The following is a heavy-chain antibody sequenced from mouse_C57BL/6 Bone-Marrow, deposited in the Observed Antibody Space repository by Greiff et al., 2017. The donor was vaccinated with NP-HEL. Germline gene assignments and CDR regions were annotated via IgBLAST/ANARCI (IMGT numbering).Heavy chain of an antibody. CDR2: IDPETGGT. D-gene: IGHD3-3*01. CDR1: GYTFTDYE. CDR3: TRRGPDFDY. V-gene: IGHV1-15*01. Sequence: VQLQESGAELVRPGASVTLSCKASGYTFTDYEMHWVKQTPVHGLEWIGAIDPETGGTAYNQKFKGKAILTADKSSSTAYMELRSLTSEDSAVYYCTRRGPDFDYWGQGTTLTVSS. J-gene: IGHJ2*01.